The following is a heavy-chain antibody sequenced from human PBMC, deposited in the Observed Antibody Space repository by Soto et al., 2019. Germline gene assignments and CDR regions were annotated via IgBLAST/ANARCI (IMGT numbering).Heavy chain of an antibody. D-gene: IGHD3-22*01. CDR3: ARVPATGYYYDSSGYYYFDY. Sequence: QVQLVQSGAEVKKPGASVKVSCKASGYTFTSYGISWVRQAPGQGLEWMGWISTYNGNTNNAQKHQRRVTMTTDTSTSTAYMELRSLRSDDTAVYYCARVPATGYYYDSSGYYYFDYWGQGTLVTVSS. V-gene: IGHV1-18*01. J-gene: IGHJ4*02. CDR1: GYTFTSYG. CDR2: ISTYNGNT.